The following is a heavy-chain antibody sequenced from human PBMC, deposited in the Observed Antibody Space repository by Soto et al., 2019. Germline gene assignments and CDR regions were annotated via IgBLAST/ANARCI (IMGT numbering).Heavy chain of an antibody. Sequence: QPGGSLRLSCVVSGFSVSATSIFWVRQATGKGLEWVSLMHRGGTTDNADSVKGRFTTSRDKSKNTLYLHMNGLRVEDTAVYYCARVNTTLVDHFDCWGQGTLVTVSS. J-gene: IGHJ4*02. CDR1: GFSVSATS. V-gene: IGHV3-53*01. CDR3: ARVNTTLVDHFDC. D-gene: IGHD5-18*01. CDR2: MHRGGTT.